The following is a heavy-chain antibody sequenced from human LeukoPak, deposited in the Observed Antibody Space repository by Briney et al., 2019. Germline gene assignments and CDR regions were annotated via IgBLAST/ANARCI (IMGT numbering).Heavy chain of an antibody. V-gene: IGHV4-31*03. J-gene: IGHJ4*02. CDR2: SYYSGST. CDR1: GVSISSGGYY. D-gene: IGHD3-10*01. Sequence: PSETLSLTCTVSGVSISSGGYYWSWIRQHPEKGLEYIGYSYYSGSTYYNPSLKSRVTISEDASKNQFSLKLNSVTAADTAVYYCARVGISTGPDYWGQGTLVTVSS. CDR3: ARVGISTGPDY.